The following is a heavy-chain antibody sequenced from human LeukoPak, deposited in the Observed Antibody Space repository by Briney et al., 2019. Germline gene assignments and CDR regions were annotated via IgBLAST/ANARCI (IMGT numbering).Heavy chain of an antibody. CDR3: AREKMRRYSYGYAH. Sequence: SETLSLTCAVYGGSFSGYYWSWIRQPPGKGLEWIGEINHSGSTNYISSLKSRVTISVDTSKTQFSLKVSSVTAADTAVYYCAREKMRRYSYGYAHWGQGTLVTVSS. CDR2: INHSGST. D-gene: IGHD5-18*01. V-gene: IGHV4-34*01. CDR1: GGSFSGYY. J-gene: IGHJ4*02.